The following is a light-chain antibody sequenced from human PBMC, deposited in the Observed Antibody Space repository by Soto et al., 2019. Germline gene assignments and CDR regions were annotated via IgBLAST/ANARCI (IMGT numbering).Light chain of an antibody. CDR2: DAS. CDR3: QQFNKWSLT. V-gene: IGKV3-15*01. J-gene: IGKJ4*01. Sequence: EIVMTQSPANLSVSPGERATLSCRASQTIYNNVAWYQQRPGQAPRLLIYDASTRATSVPARFSGSGSGTDFTLSISDLQSADCAVYYCQQFNKWSLTFGGGTKVDIK. CDR1: QTIYNN.